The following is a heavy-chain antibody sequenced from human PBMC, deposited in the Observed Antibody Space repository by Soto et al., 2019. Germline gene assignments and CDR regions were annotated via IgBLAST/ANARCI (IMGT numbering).Heavy chain of an antibody. V-gene: IGHV1-46*01. D-gene: IGHD3-3*01. Sequence: ASVKVSCKASGYTFTSYYMHWVRQAPGQGLEWMGIINPSGGSTSYAQKFQGRVTMTRDTSTSTVYMELSSLRSEDTAVYYCARFTPTTYSDFWSGQWGFDYWGQGTLVTVSS. CDR3: ARFTPTTYSDFWSGQWGFDY. CDR1: GYTFTSYY. J-gene: IGHJ4*02. CDR2: INPSGGST.